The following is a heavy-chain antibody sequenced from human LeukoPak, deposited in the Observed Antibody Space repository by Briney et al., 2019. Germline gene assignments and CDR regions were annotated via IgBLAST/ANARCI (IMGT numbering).Heavy chain of an antibody. CDR3: ASYKVGGYSYGSQY. Sequence: GESLKISCEASGYNFASVWIGWVRQMPGKGLEWMGIIYPADSDTRYSPSFQGQVTISADTSTSTVYLQWSSLKASDSAIYYCASYKVGGYSYGSQYWGQGTLVTVSS. D-gene: IGHD5-18*01. CDR2: IYPADSDT. CDR1: GYNFASVW. V-gene: IGHV5-51*01. J-gene: IGHJ1*01.